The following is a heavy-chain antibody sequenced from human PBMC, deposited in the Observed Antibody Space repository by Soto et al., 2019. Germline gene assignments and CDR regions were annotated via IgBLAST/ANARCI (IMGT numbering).Heavy chain of an antibody. V-gene: IGHV1-18*01. D-gene: IGHD2-21*01. CDR1: GYTFTAYG. CDR2: VATTSSNT. CDR3: ARELNPETSDFYSFAY. Sequence: GASVKVSCKTSGYTFTAYGLAWLRQAPGQRPEWMGWVATTSSNTNYAQKFQDRVTMTTDTSTTTTYMELRSLRPDDTAVYYCARELNPETSDFYSFAYWGQGTLVIVS. J-gene: IGHJ4*02.